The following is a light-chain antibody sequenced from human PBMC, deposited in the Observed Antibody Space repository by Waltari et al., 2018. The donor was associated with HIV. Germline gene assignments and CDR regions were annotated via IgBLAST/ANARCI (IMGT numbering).Light chain of an antibody. CDR3: LQLSGFPRT. V-gene: IGKV1-17*01. CDR1: RDIKKD. CDR2: SVS. J-gene: IGKJ1*01. Sequence: DIQMTQSPPSLSTSVGDRVTIHCRASRDIKKDLGWYQQKPGKSPRRLIYSVSTLSAGVPSRFRGGGSGTHFTLSIDGLQPEDMATYFCLQLSGFPRTFGQGT.